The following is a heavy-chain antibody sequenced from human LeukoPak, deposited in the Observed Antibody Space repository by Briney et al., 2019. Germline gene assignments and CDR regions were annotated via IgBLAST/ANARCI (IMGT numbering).Heavy chain of an antibody. V-gene: IGHV4-34*01. D-gene: IGHD4-23*01. CDR3: ARSGYGGNRPEAY. CDR1: GGSFSGYY. Sequence: PSETLSLTCAVYGGSFSGYYWSWIRQPPGKGLEWIGEINHSGSTNYNPSLESRVTISVDTSKNQFSLKLSSVTAADTAVYYCARSGYGGNRPEAYWGQGTLVTVSS. J-gene: IGHJ4*02. CDR2: INHSGST.